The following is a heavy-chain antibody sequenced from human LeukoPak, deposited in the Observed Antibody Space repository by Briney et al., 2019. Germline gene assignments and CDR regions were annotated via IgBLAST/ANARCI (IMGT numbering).Heavy chain of an antibody. D-gene: IGHD5-12*01. V-gene: IGHV3-30-3*01. CDR3: ARDISSGYDYYFDY. J-gene: IGHJ4*02. CDR1: GFTFSSYA. Sequence: PGGSLRLSCAASGFTFSSYAMHWVRQAPGKGLEWVAVISYDGSNKYYADSVKGRFTISRDNSKNTLYLQMNSLRAEDTAVYYCARDISSGYDYYFDYWGQGTLVTVSS. CDR2: ISYDGSNK.